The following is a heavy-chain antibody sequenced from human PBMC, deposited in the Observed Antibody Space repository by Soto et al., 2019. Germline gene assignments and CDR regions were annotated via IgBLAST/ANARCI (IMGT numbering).Heavy chain of an antibody. CDR1: GFTFSSYA. Sequence: GGSLRLSCAASGFTFSSYAMSWVRQAPGKGLEWVSVISGGGDSTCYADSVRGRFTISRDNAKNTLYLQMNSLRAEDTAVYYCVRTSLVVAAATREDYWGQGTLVTVSS. CDR2: ISGGGDST. V-gene: IGHV3-23*01. J-gene: IGHJ4*02. D-gene: IGHD2-15*01. CDR3: VRTSLVVAAATREDY.